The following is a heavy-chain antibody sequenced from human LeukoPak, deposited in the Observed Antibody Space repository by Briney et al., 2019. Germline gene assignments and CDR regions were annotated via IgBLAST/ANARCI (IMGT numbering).Heavy chain of an antibody. D-gene: IGHD5-18*01. CDR2: ITSSSTYI. CDR3: ARDSSIQSLDP. V-gene: IGHV3-21*01. J-gene: IGHJ5*02. CDR1: GFTFSSYS. Sequence: GGSLRLSCAASGFTFSSYSMNWVRQAPGKGLEWVSSITSSSTYIYYADSVKGRFTISRDNAKNSLYLQMNSLKTEDTAVYYCARDSSIQSLDPWGQGTLVTVSS.